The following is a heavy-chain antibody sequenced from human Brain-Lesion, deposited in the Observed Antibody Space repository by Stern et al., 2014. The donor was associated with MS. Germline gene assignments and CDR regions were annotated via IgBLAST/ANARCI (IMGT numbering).Heavy chain of an antibody. Sequence: QLQLQESGSGLVKPSQTLSLTCSVSRYSITSAAFSWTWIREAPGKGLEWNGYMYYGGRPRSDPALGSRGKLSDDTPKNQFSLTLNSVTAADTAVYYCARGRSRVHPPLDPWGQGTLVTVSS. D-gene: IGHD2-2*01. CDR3: ARGRSRVHPPLDP. J-gene: IGHJ5*02. CDR2: MYYGGRP. V-gene: IGHV4-30-2*01. CDR1: RYSITSAAFS.